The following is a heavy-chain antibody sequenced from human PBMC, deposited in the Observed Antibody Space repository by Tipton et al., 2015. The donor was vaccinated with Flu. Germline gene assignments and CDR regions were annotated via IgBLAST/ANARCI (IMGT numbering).Heavy chain of an antibody. D-gene: IGHD6-13*01. Sequence: TLSLTCAVSGGSISSGGYSWSWIRQPPGKGLEWIGYIYHSGSSYYNPSLKSRVTMSVDKSKNQFSLNLNSVTAADTAVYYRARHIAAAAFFDYWGQGVLVTVSS. V-gene: IGHV4-30-2*01. CDR2: IYHSGSS. J-gene: IGHJ4*01. CDR3: ARHIAAAAFFDY. CDR1: GGSISSGGYS.